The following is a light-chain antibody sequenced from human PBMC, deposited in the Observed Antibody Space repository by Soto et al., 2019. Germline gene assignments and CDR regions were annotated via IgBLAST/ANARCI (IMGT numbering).Light chain of an antibody. V-gene: IGKV3-20*01. CDR2: GAS. CDR3: QQYGSSPWT. CDR1: QSVSSNY. J-gene: IGKJ1*01. Sequence: EIVLTQSPGTLSLSPGDRATLSCRASQSVSSNYLAWYQQRAGQAPRLLIYGASSRATGIPDRFSGSGSGTDFTLTISRLEPEDFAVYYCQQYGSSPWTFGQGTKVDI.